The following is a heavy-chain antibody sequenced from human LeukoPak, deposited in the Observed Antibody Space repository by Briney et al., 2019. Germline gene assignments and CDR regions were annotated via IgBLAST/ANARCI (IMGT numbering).Heavy chain of an antibody. V-gene: IGHV4-34*01. Sequence: SETLSLTCAVYGGSFSGYYWSWIRQPPGKGLEWIGEINHSGSTNYNPSLKSRVTISVDTPKNQFSLKLSSVTAADTAVYYCAICSSTSCDPNYYYGMDVWGQGTTVTVSS. CDR3: AICSSTSCDPNYYYGMDV. CDR1: GGSFSGYY. CDR2: INHSGST. J-gene: IGHJ6*02. D-gene: IGHD2-2*01.